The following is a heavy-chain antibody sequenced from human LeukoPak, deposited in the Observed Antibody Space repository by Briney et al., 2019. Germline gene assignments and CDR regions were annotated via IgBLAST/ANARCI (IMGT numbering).Heavy chain of an antibody. J-gene: IGHJ4*02. V-gene: IGHV3-30*03. CDR2: ISYDGSNK. CDR1: GFTFSSYG. D-gene: IGHD3-22*01. CDR3: ARDPEFYYDRSGFADS. Sequence: GRSLRLSCAASGFTFSSYGMHWVRQAPGKGLEWVAVISYDGSNKYYADSVKGRSTISRDNSKNTLYLQMNSLRAEDTAGYYCARDPEFYYDRSGFADSWGQGTLVTVSS.